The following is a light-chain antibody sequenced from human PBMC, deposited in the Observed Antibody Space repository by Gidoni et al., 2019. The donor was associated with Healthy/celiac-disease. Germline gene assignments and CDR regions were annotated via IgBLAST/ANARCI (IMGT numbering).Light chain of an antibody. CDR3: QQYYSYPCT. V-gene: IGKV1-8*01. CDR2: AAS. J-gene: IGKJ1*01. Sequence: AIRMTQHPSSFSASTGDRVAITCRASQGISSYLAWYQQKPGKAPKLLIYAASTLQSGVPSRFSGSGSGTDFTLTISCLQSEDFATYYCQQYYSYPCTFGQGTKVEIK. CDR1: QGISSY.